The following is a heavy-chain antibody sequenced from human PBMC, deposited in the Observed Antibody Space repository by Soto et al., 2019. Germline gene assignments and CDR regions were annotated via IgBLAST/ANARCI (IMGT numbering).Heavy chain of an antibody. CDR1: GDTFTDYY. J-gene: IGHJ4*02. CDR3: ARGGHVVVVTAALDY. D-gene: IGHD2-21*02. CDR2: VNPSGGHT. Sequence: QVQLVQSGAEVKKPGASVKVSCKASGDTFTDYYIHWVRQAPGQGLEWMGTVNPSGGHTTYAQHFLGKMTMTMDKSTSTLNLEQTSLSSEGTAVYYCARGGHVVVVTAALDYWGQGTLVTVSS. V-gene: IGHV1-46*01.